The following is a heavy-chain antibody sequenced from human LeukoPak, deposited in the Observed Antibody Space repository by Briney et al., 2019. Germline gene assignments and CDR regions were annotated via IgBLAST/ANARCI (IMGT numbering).Heavy chain of an antibody. D-gene: IGHD4-17*01. CDR1: GFTVSSNY. CDR2: ISYDGSNK. V-gene: IGHV3-30*18. J-gene: IGHJ4*02. CDR3: AKMGDFGDFVVGSSFLDY. Sequence: GGSLRLSCAASGFTVSSNYMTWVRQAPGKGLEWVAVISYDGSNKYYADSVKGRFTISRDNSKNTLSLQMNSLRAEDTAVYYCAKMGDFGDFVVGSSFLDYWGQGTLVTVSS.